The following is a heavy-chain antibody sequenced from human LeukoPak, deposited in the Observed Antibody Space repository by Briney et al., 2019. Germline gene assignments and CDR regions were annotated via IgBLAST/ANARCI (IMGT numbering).Heavy chain of an antibody. Sequence: ASVKVSCKTSGYSFTSYGISWVRQAPGQGLEWMGWIDGYNGNTKYAQKLQGRVTKNTDTSTSEAYMEVKDQRSDDTAVYYCAREDRTAMVTNLDYWGQGTLVTVSS. CDR2: IDGYNGNT. V-gene: IGHV1-18*01. CDR3: AREDRTAMVTNLDY. J-gene: IGHJ4*02. CDR1: GYSFTSYG. D-gene: IGHD5-18*01.